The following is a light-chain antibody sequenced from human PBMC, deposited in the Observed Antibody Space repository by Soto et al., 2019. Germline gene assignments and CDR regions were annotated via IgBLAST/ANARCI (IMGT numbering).Light chain of an antibody. Sequence: DIVLTQSPGTLSLSPGERATLSCRASQSVRNSYLAWYQQKPGQAPRLLVYGPSSRATGIPDRFSASGSGTGFALGVSVLEPEDRAVYYCQQYGGSPWTFGQGTKVEIK. J-gene: IGKJ1*01. CDR1: QSVRNSY. CDR3: QQYGGSPWT. CDR2: GPS. V-gene: IGKV3-20*01.